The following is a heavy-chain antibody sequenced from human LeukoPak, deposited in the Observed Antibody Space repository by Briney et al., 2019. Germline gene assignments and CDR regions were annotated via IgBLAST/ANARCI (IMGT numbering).Heavy chain of an antibody. CDR2: IYYSGST. Sequence: PSETLSLTCTVSGGSISSSSYYWGWIRQPPGEGLEWIGSIYYSGSTYYNPSLKSRVTISVDTSKNQFSLKLSSVTAADTAVYYCARQTYGDYGNWFDPWGQGTLVTVSS. D-gene: IGHD4-17*01. J-gene: IGHJ5*02. V-gene: IGHV4-39*01. CDR1: GGSISSSSYY. CDR3: ARQTYGDYGNWFDP.